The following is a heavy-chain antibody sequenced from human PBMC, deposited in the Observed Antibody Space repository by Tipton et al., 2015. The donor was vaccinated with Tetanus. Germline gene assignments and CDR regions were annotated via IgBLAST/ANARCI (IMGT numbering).Heavy chain of an antibody. D-gene: IGHD3-22*01. J-gene: IGHJ6*02. Sequence: QLVQSGAEVKKPGASLKVSCKASGYTFTGYYLYWVRQAPGQGLEWMGWIDPNSGGTIYAQKFQGRVTMTRDTSISTAYMELSRLRSDDTAVDYCARDRGDYIYYGMDVWGPGTTVTVTS. V-gene: IGHV1-2*02. CDR1: GYTFTGYY. CDR2: IDPNSGGT. CDR3: ARDRGDYIYYGMDV.